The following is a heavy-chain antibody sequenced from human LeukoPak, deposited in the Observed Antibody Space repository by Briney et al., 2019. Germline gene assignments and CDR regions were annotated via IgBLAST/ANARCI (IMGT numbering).Heavy chain of an antibody. J-gene: IGHJ5*02. D-gene: IGHD1-26*01. CDR1: GFTFSSYW. CDR2: IKSDGSIT. CDR3: AREGRSGSYLGRFDP. Sequence: GGSLRLSCAASGFTFSSYWMHWVRQAPGKGLVWVSRIKSDGSITFYADSVRGRFTISRDNAKNTLYLQMSSLRAEDTAVYYCAREGRSGSYLGRFDPWGQGTLVTVSS. V-gene: IGHV3-74*01.